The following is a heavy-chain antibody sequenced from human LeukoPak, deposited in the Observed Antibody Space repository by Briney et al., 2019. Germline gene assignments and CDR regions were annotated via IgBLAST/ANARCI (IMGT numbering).Heavy chain of an antibody. V-gene: IGHV1-69*05. CDR3: AVGPYSGSHDPRGNDY. CDR2: IIPIFGTA. Sequence: ASVKVSCKASGGTFSSYAISWVRQAPGQGLEWMGGIIPIFGTANYAQKFQGRVTITTDESTGTAYMELSSLRSEDTAVYYCAVGPYSGSHDPRGNDYWGQGTLVTVSS. CDR1: GGTFSSYA. J-gene: IGHJ4*02. D-gene: IGHD1-26*01.